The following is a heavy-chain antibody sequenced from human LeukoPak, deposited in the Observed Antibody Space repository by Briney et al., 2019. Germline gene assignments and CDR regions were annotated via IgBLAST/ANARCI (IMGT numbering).Heavy chain of an antibody. D-gene: IGHD3-22*01. V-gene: IGHV4-39*01. CDR1: GGSISSSSYY. CDR3: ARCNYYDSSGYFGN. Sequence: PSETLSLTCTVSGGSISSSSYYWGWIRQPPGKGLEWIGSIYYSGSTYYNPSLKSRVTISVDTSKNQFSLKLSSVTAADTAVYYCARCNYYDSSGYFGNWGQGTLVTVSS. CDR2: IYYSGST. J-gene: IGHJ4*02.